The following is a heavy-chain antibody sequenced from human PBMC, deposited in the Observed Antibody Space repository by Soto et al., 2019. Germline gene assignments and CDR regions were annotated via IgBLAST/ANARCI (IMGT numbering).Heavy chain of an antibody. CDR2: ISGFNDDT. J-gene: IGHJ5*02. CDR1: GYTFTSYG. CDR3: ARSGSYYPARNWFGP. D-gene: IGHD3-10*01. Sequence: QAQLVQSGVEMKNVGASVKVSCKASGYTFTSYGISWVRQAPGQGLEWRGWISGFNDDTNHAQKFQGRVTVTKDTSTSTAYMALRSLKSDDTAVYYCARSGSYYPARNWFGPWGQGTLVTVSS. V-gene: IGHV1-18*01.